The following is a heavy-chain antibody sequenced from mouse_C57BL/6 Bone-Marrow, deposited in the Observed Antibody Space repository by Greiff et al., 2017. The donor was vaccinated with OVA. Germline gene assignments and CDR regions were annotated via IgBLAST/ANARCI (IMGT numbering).Heavy chain of an antibody. Sequence: EVKLVESGGGLVQPGGSLKLSCAASGFTFSDYYMYWVRQTPEKRLEWVAYISNGGGSTYYPDTVKGRFTISRDNAKNTLYLQMSRLKSEDTAMYYCAREEPMVSSWFAYWGQGTLVTVSA. CDR2: ISNGGGST. CDR1: GFTFSDYY. CDR3: AREEPMVSSWFAY. D-gene: IGHD2-2*01. V-gene: IGHV5-12*01. J-gene: IGHJ3*01.